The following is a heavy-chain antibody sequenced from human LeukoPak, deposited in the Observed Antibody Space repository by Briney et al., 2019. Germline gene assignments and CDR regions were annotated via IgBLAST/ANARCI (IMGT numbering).Heavy chain of an antibody. CDR3: AKDTSSGYVYYFDY. J-gene: IGHJ4*02. Sequence: GGSLRLSCAASGFTFSNYAMSWVRQVPGRGLEWVAVISYDGSNKYYADSVKGRFTISRDNSKNTLYLQMNSLRAEDTAVYYCAKDTSSGYVYYFDYWGQGTLVTVSS. V-gene: IGHV3-30*18. CDR1: GFTFSNYA. D-gene: IGHD3-22*01. CDR2: ISYDGSNK.